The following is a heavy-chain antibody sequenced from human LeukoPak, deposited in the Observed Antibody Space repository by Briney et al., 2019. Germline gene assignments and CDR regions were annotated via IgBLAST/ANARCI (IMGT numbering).Heavy chain of an antibody. CDR2: IYYSGST. D-gene: IGHD6-13*01. V-gene: IGHV4-39*01. Sequence: SETLSLTCTVSGGSISSSSYYWGWIRQPPGKGLEWIGSIYYSGSTYYNPSLKSRVTISVDTSKNQFSLKLSSVTAADTAVYYCARHRRGAAPAFDYWGQGTLVTVSS. J-gene: IGHJ4*02. CDR3: ARHRRGAAPAFDY. CDR1: GGSISSSSYY.